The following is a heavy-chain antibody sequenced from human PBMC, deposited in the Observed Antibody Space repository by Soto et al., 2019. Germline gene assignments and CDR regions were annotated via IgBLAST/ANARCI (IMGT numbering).Heavy chain of an antibody. Sequence: QVQLVESGGGVVQPGRSLRLSCAASGFTFSSYAMHWVRQAPGKGLEWVAVISYDGSNKYYADSVKSRFTISRDNSKNTLYLQMNSLRAEDTAVYYCARDFSITGTENLNFDYWGQGTLVTVSS. CDR1: GFTFSSYA. V-gene: IGHV3-30-3*01. J-gene: IGHJ4*02. CDR2: ISYDGSNK. D-gene: IGHD1-20*01. CDR3: ARDFSITGTENLNFDY.